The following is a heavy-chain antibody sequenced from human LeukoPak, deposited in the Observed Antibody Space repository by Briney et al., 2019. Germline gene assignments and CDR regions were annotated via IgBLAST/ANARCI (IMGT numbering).Heavy chain of an antibody. Sequence: PSQTLSLTCAVSGGSISSGSYYWSWIRQPAGKGLEWIGRIYTSGSTNYNPSLKSRVTISVDTSKNQFSLKLSSVTAADTAVYYCARVIAVAEYRDAFDVWGQGTMVTVSS. J-gene: IGHJ3*01. CDR2: IYTSGST. CDR3: ARVIAVAEYRDAFDV. CDR1: GGSISSGSYY. D-gene: IGHD6-19*01. V-gene: IGHV4-61*02.